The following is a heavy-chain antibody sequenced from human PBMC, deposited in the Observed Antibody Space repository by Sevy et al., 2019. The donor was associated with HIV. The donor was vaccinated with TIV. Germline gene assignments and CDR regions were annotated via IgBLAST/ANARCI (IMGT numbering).Heavy chain of an antibody. V-gene: IGHV3-23*01. CDR3: AKCRYSYGYSNGF. J-gene: IGHJ4*02. D-gene: IGHD5-18*01. Sequence: GGSLRLSCAASGLTFSSYAMSWVRQAPGKGLEWVSAVTGSGGTTYYADSVKGRFTISRDNSKNTLYLQMNSLRAEDTAVYYCAKCRYSYGYSNGFWGQGTLVTVSS. CDR2: VTGSGGTT. CDR1: GLTFSSYA.